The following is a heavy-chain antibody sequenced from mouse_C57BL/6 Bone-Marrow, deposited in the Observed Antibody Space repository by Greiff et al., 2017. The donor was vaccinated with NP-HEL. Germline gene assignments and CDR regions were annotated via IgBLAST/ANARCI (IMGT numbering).Heavy chain of an antibody. J-gene: IGHJ1*03. Sequence: VQGVESGPGLVAPSQSLSITCTVSGFSLTSYAISWVRQPPGKGLEWLGVIWTGGGTNYNSALKSRLSISKDNSKSQVFLKMNSLQTDDTARYYCARNRDDYDDWYFDVWGTGTTVTVSS. CDR3: ARNRDDYDDWYFDV. D-gene: IGHD2-4*01. V-gene: IGHV2-9-1*01. CDR1: GFSLTSYA. CDR2: IWTGGGT.